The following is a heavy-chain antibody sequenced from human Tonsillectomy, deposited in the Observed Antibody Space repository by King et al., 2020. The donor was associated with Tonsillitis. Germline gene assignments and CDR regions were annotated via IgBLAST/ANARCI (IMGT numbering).Heavy chain of an antibody. Sequence: VQLQESGPGLVKPSETLSLTCTVSGGSISSSYWSCIRQPPGKGLEWIGYIDYSGSTNYNPSLKSRVTISVDTSKNQFSLKLSSVTAADTAVYYYARDWGSYDYVWGSYRSNAFDIWGQGTMVTVSS. J-gene: IGHJ3*02. CDR1: GGSISSSY. V-gene: IGHV4-59*01. CDR2: IDYSGST. CDR3: ARDWGSYDYVWGSYRSNAFDI. D-gene: IGHD3-16*02.